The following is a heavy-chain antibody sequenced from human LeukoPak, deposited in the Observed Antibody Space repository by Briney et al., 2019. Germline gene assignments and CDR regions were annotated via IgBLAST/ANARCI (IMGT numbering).Heavy chain of an antibody. CDR2: IYSGGST. J-gene: IGHJ4*02. D-gene: IGHD6-19*01. Sequence: AWVSVIYSGGSTYYADSVKGRFTISRDNSKNTLYLQMNSLRAEDTAVYYCARDSSGCFDYWGQGTLVTVSS. CDR3: ARDSSGCFDY. V-gene: IGHV3-53*01.